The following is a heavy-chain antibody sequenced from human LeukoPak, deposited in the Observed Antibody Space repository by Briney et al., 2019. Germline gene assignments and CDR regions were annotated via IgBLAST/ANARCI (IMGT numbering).Heavy chain of an antibody. D-gene: IGHD3-22*01. J-gene: IGHJ4*02. CDR2: ISGSGGST. CDR3: AKDQWYYYDSSGYYPLDY. V-gene: IGHV3-23*01. CDR1: GFTFSSYA. Sequence: GGSLRLSCAASGFTFSSYAMSWVRQAPGKGLEWVPAISGSGGSTYYADSVKGRFTISRDNSKNTLYLQMNSLRAEDTAVYYCAKDQWYYYDSSGYYPLDYWGQGTLVTVSS.